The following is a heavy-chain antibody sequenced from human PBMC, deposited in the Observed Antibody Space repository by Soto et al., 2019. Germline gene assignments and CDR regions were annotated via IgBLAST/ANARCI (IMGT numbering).Heavy chain of an antibody. D-gene: IGHD5-18*01. CDR2: INHSGST. CDR3: AREGVTHAFDI. Sequence: SETLSLTCAVYGGSFSGYYWSWIRQPPGKGLEWIGEINHSGSTNYNPSLKSRVTISVDTSKNQFSLKLSSVTAADTAVYYCAREGVTHAFDIWGQGTMVTVSS. CDR1: GGSFSGYY. J-gene: IGHJ3*02. V-gene: IGHV4-34*01.